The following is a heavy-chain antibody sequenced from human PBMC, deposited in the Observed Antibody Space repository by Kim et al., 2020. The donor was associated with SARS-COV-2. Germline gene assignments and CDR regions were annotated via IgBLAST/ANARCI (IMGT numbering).Heavy chain of an antibody. CDR2: IWNDGSKA. CDR1: GFTFSSST. CDR3: TRGMYTGMTWAAGIDI. J-gene: IGHJ3*02. Sequence: GGSLRLSCAASGFTFSSSTMHWVRLAPGKGLEWVTTIWNDGSKAYYVDSVEGRFTISRDDSKNTLYVQMSSLRAEDTAVYYCTRGMYTGMTWAAGIDI. V-gene: IGHV3-33*01. D-gene: IGHD1-1*01.